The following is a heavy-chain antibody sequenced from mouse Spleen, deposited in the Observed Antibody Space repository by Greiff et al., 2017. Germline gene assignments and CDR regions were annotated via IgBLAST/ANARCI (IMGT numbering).Heavy chain of an antibody. CDR1: GFTFSSYA. V-gene: IGHV5-9-1*01. CDR2: ISSGGSYT. CDR3: ARRGLGQGAFDS. Sequence: EVKMGEAGGGLVKPGGSLKLSCAASGFTFSSYAMSWVRQTPEKRLEWVATISSGGSYTYYPDSVKGRFTISRDNAKNTLYLQMSSLRSEDTAMYYCARRGLGQGAFDSWGQATTLTVSS. D-gene: IGHD3-3*01. J-gene: IGHJ2*01.